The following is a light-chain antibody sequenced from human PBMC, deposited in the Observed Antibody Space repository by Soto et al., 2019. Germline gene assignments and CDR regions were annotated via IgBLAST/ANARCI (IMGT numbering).Light chain of an antibody. J-gene: IGKJ1*01. CDR1: QTVRNNY. CDR3: QQYGGSPWT. CDR2: DAS. Sequence: EFVLTQSPGTLSLSPGERATLSCRASQTVRNNYLAWYQQKPGQAPRLLIYDASSRATGIPDRFSGGGSGTDFTLTISRLEPEDFAVYYCQQYGGSPWTFGQGTKVEI. V-gene: IGKV3-20*01.